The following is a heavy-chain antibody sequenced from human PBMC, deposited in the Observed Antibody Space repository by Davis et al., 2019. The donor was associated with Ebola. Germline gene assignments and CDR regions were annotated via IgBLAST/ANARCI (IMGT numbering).Heavy chain of an antibody. V-gene: IGHV1-69*13. J-gene: IGHJ4*02. D-gene: IGHD3-22*01. CDR2: LIPIFGPA. Sequence: SVKVSCKASGGTFSYSAINWVRQAPGQGLEWMGGLIPIFGPANYAQKFQGRVTITADESRTTAYMELSSLRSEDTAVYYCAKDRYYDNNPLYYESECWGQGTLVTVSS. CDR3: AKDRYYDNNPLYYESEC. CDR1: GGTFSYSA.